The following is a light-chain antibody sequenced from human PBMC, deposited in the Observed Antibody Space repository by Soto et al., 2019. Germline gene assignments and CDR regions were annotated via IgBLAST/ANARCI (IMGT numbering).Light chain of an antibody. CDR1: SGHISYA. CDR2: VDSDGSH. J-gene: IGLJ3*02. Sequence: LVLTQSPSASASLGASVNLTCTLSSGHISYAIAWHQQQPEKGPRFLMRVDSDGSHSRGDGIPDRFSGSSSGAERYLIISSLQSEDEADYYCQTWDAGIRVFGGGTQLTVL. V-gene: IGLV4-69*01. CDR3: QTWDAGIRV.